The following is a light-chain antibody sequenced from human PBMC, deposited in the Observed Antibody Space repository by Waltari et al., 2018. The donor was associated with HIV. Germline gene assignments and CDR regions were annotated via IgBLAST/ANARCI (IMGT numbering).Light chain of an antibody. CDR3: QVWDTTTDHSYV. CDR2: DDS. V-gene: IGLV3-21*02. CDR1: NIGSKS. J-gene: IGLJ1*01. Sequence: SYVVTQPPSLSVAPGQTARISRGGNNIGSKSVHWYQQRPGQAPGLVVHDDSDRPSGIPERFSGSNSANAATLAISRVEAGDEADYYCQVWDTTTDHSYVFGTGTKVTVL.